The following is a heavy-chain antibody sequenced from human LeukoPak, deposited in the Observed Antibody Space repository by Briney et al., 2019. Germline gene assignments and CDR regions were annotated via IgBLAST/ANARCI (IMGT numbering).Heavy chain of an antibody. Sequence: GGSLRLSCAASGFTFRNYAMAWVRQAPGKGLEWVSSISDSGGSTFYADSVKGRFTISRDNSKNTLYVQMNSLRAEDTAVYYCAKDYSRSYDSRTEKALPLDYWGQGALVTVSS. CDR2: ISDSGGST. CDR3: AKDYSRSYDSRTEKALPLDY. V-gene: IGHV3-23*01. D-gene: IGHD3-16*01. J-gene: IGHJ4*02. CDR1: GFTFRNYA.